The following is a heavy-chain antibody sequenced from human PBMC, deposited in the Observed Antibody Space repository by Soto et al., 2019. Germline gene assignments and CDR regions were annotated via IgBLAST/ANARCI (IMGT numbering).Heavy chain of an antibody. V-gene: IGHV3-74*01. J-gene: IGHJ6*02. CDR3: AREQYYYRLDF. Sequence: GGTLRLSCAASGFTFSSYWMHWVRQAPGKGLVWVSRINSDGSSTSYADSVKGRFTISRDNAKNTLYLQMNSLRAEDTAVYYCAREQYYYRLDFSSQGTTVTVSS. CDR2: INSDGSST. CDR1: GFTFSSYW.